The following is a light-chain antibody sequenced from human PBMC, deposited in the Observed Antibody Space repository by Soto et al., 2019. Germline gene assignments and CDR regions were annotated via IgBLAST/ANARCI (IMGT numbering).Light chain of an antibody. CDR2: EVT. V-gene: IGLV2-14*01. J-gene: IGLJ1*01. CDR3: SSYSSSSTLRV. CDR1: SSDVGGHNY. Sequence: QSALTQPASVSGSPGQSITISCTGTSSDVGGHNYVSWYQQHPGKAPKVMIYEVTNRPSGVSNRFSGSKSSNTASLTISGLQAEDEADYYCSSYSSSSTLRVFGTGTKLTVL.